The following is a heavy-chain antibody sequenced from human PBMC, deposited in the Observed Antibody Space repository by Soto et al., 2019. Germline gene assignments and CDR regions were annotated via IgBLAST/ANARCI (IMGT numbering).Heavy chain of an antibody. CDR1: RFTFGDYA. CDR3: AKGGAYYVFCLDS. CDR2: ISGSGRAT. V-gene: IGHV3-23*01. D-gene: IGHD3-3*01. J-gene: IGHJ4*02. Sequence: PGLSLRLSSAASRFTFGDYAITWVRQAKGKGLEWVSAISGSGRATYYADPVKGRFTISRDNSKNTLYLQMNSLRAEDTAIYYCAKGGAYYVFCLDSWGQGTPVTVSS.